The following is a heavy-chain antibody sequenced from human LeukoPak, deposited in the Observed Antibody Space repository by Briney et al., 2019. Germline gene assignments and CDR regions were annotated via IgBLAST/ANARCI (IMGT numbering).Heavy chain of an antibody. J-gene: IGHJ6*02. CDR1: DGSIRDSHHY. CDR3: ARVLITALRGPNRMDV. CDR2: IYFTGTT. D-gene: IGHD3-10*01. Sequence: SETLSLTCTVSDGSIRDSHHYWGCIRQPPGKGLEWIGCIYFTGTTYHNPSLRSRVTISVDTSKNQFSLKSNSVTAADMAVYYCARVLITALRGPNRMDVWGQGITVTVSS. V-gene: IGHV4-39*01.